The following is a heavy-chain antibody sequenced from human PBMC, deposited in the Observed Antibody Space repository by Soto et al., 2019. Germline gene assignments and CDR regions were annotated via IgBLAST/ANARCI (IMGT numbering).Heavy chain of an antibody. Sequence: PGGSLRLSCAASGFTFSSYAMSWVRQAPGKGLEWVSAISGSGGSTYYADSVKGRFTISRDNSKNTLYLQMNSLRAEDTAVYYCAKGWGYYDSSGYPDLDAFDIWGQGTMVTVSS. J-gene: IGHJ3*02. CDR2: ISGSGGST. D-gene: IGHD3-22*01. V-gene: IGHV3-23*01. CDR3: AKGWGYYDSSGYPDLDAFDI. CDR1: GFTFSSYA.